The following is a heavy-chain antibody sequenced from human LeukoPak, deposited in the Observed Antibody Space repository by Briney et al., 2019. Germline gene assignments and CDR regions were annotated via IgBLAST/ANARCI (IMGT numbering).Heavy chain of an antibody. CDR3: AREGAAWGFGAFDI. D-gene: IGHD7-27*01. CDR1: GGSISSGDYY. Sequence: SETLSLTCTVSGGSISSGDYYWSWIRQPPGKGLEWIGYIYYSGSTYYNPSLKSRVTISVDTSKNQFSLKLSSVTAADTAVYYCAREGAAWGFGAFDIWGQGTMVTVSS. V-gene: IGHV4-30-4*08. CDR2: IYYSGST. J-gene: IGHJ3*02.